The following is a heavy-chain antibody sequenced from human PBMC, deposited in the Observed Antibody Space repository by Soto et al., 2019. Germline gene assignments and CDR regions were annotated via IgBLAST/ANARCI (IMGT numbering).Heavy chain of an antibody. D-gene: IGHD2-15*01. Sequence: GGSLRLSCAASGFTVSSNYMSWVRQAPGKGLEWVSVIYSGGSIYYADSVKGRFTISRDNSKNTLYLQMNSLRAEDTAVYYCAAWNCSGGSCRQESAFDIWGQGTMVTVSS. J-gene: IGHJ3*02. CDR1: GFTVSSNY. CDR2: IYSGGSI. CDR3: AAWNCSGGSCRQESAFDI. V-gene: IGHV3-66*01.